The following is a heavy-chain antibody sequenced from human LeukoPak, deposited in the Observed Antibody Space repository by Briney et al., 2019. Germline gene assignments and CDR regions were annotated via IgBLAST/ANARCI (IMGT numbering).Heavy chain of an antibody. CDR2: INHSGST. V-gene: IGHV4-34*01. J-gene: IGHJ3*02. CDR1: GGSFSGYY. CDR3: ARESHCSSTNCGRRNAFDI. Sequence: PSETLSLTCAVYGGSFSGYYWSWIRQPPGKGLEWIGEINHSGSTNYNPSLKSRVTISVDTSKNQFSLKLSSVTAADTAVYYCARESHCSSTNCGRRNAFDIWGQGTMVTVSS. D-gene: IGHD2-2*01.